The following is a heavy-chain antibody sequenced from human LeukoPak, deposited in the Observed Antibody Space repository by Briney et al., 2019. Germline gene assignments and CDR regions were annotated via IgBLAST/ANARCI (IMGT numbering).Heavy chain of an antibody. CDR3: TRDNRYYY. CDR1: GFTVSSNY. CDR2: IKEDGSEK. Sequence: GGSLRLSCAASGFTVSSNYMSWVRQAPGKGLEWVANIKEDGSEKYYEDSVKGRFTISRDNAKNLVYLQMNSLRAEDTAVYYCTRDNRYYYWGQGTVVTVSS. D-gene: IGHD2-21*01. V-gene: IGHV3-7*01. J-gene: IGHJ4*02.